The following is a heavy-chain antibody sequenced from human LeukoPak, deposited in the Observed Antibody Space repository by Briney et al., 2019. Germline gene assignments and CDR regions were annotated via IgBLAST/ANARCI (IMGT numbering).Heavy chain of an antibody. CDR1: GFIFSAYE. CDR3: ARVYSSGWSY. J-gene: IGHJ4*02. D-gene: IGHD6-19*01. Sequence: PGGSLGLSCAASGFIFSAYEMNWVRQAPGKGLEWASYISSSGSTIYYADSVKGRFTISRDNAKKSLYLQMNSLRAEDTAVYYCARVYSSGWSYWGQGTLVTVSS. CDR2: ISSSGSTI. V-gene: IGHV3-48*03.